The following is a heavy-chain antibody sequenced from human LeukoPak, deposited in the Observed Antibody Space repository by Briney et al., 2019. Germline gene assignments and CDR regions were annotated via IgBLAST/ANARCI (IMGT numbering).Heavy chain of an antibody. CDR2: ISGSGGST. CDR1: GFTFSSYA. D-gene: IGHD5-18*01. CDR3: AKAGGSYGDYWYFDL. Sequence: GGSLRLSCAASGFTFSSYAMSWVRQAPGKGLEWVSAISGSGGSTYYADSVKGRFTISRDNSKNTLYLQMNSLRAEDTAVYYCAKAGGSYGDYWYFDLWGRGTLVTVSS. V-gene: IGHV3-23*01. J-gene: IGHJ2*01.